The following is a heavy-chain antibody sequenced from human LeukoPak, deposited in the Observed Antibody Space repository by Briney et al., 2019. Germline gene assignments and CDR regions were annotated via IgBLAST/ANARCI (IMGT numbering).Heavy chain of an antibody. Sequence: KASETLSLTCTVSGASISSYYWSWIRQPPGKGLEWIGYMYYSGSTNYNPSLKSRVTISVDTSKNQFSLKLSSVTAADTAVYYCAREGLTGTTDYWGQGTLVTVSS. CDR3: AREGLTGTTDY. V-gene: IGHV4-59*01. D-gene: IGHD1-7*01. CDR2: MYYSGST. CDR1: GASISSYY. J-gene: IGHJ4*02.